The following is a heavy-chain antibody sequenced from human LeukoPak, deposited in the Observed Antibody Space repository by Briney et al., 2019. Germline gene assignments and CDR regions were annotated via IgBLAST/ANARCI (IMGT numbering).Heavy chain of an antibody. CDR1: GYTSTSYY. D-gene: IGHD3-9*01. CDR3: ARDLTQTTIKPLYYFDY. CDR2: INPSGGST. Sequence: ASVKVSCKASGYTSTSYYMHWVRQAPGQGLEWMGIINPSGGSTSYAQKFQGRVTMTRDTSTSTVYMELSSLRSEDTAVYYCARDLTQTTIKPLYYFDYWGQGTLVTVSS. J-gene: IGHJ4*02. V-gene: IGHV1-46*03.